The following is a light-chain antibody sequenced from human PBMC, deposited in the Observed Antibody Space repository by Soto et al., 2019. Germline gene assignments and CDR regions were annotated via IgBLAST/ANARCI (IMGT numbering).Light chain of an antibody. J-gene: IGLJ2*01. CDR3: QSYDRSLRVV. Sequence: QSALAQPPSASGSPGQSVTISCTGTASDVGGYNYVSWFQHHPGNAPKLIIYEVTKRPSGVPDRFSGSKSGNTASLTVSGLQVEDEADYYCQSYDRSLRVVFGGGTQLTVL. V-gene: IGLV2-8*01. CDR1: ASDVGGYNY. CDR2: EVT.